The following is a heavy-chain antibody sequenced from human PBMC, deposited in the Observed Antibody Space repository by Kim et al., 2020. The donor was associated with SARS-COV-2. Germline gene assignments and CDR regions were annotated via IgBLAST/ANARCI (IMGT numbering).Heavy chain of an antibody. CDR2: INPSGGST. Sequence: ASVKVSCKASGYTFTSYYMHWVRQAPGQGLEWMGIINPSGGSTSYAQKFQGRVTMTRDTSTSTVYMELSSLRSEDTAVYYCARDATRYNWNDALYYFDYWGQGTLVTVSS. CDR1: GYTFTSYY. CDR3: ARDATRYNWNDALYYFDY. J-gene: IGHJ4*02. V-gene: IGHV1-46*01. D-gene: IGHD1-1*01.